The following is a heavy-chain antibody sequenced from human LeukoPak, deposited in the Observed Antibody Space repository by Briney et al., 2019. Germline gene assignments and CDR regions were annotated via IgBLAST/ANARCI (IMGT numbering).Heavy chain of an antibody. CDR1: GFTVSSNS. V-gene: IGHV3-53*01. CDR2: IYSGTI. CDR3: ARRAGAYSHPYDY. Sequence: GGSLRLSCTISGFTVSSNSMSWVRQAPGKGLEWVSFIYSGTIHYSDSVKGRFTISRDNSKNTLYLQMNSLRAEDTAVYYCARRAGAYSHPYDYWGQGTLVTVSS. D-gene: IGHD4/OR15-4a*01. J-gene: IGHJ4*02.